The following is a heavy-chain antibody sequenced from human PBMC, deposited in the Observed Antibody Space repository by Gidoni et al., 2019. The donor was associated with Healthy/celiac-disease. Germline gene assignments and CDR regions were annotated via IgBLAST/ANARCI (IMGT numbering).Heavy chain of an antibody. V-gene: IGHV1-69*01. D-gene: IGHD2-2*01. CDR3: AREVLTAKEINWFDP. Sequence: QVQLVQSGAEVKKPGSSVKVSCKASGGTFSSYAISWVRQAPGQGLEWMGGIIPIFGTANDAQQFPGRVTITADESTRPAYMELSSLRSEDTAVHYCAREVLTAKEINWFDPWGQGTRVTVSS. CDR1: GGTFSSYA. J-gene: IGHJ5*02. CDR2: IIPIFGTA.